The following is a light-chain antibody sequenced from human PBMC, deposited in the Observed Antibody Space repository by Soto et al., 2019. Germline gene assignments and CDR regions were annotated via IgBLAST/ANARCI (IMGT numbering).Light chain of an antibody. CDR2: ADN. CDR1: SGSIASNY. J-gene: IGLJ2*01. V-gene: IGLV6-57*03. Sequence: NFMLTQPHSVSESPGKTVTISCTRSSGSIASNYVQWYQQRPGSAPTTVIYADNQRPSGVPDRFSGSIDSSSNSASLTISGLKTEDEADYSCQSYDSSNPVVFGGGTKVTVL. CDR3: QSYDSSNPVV.